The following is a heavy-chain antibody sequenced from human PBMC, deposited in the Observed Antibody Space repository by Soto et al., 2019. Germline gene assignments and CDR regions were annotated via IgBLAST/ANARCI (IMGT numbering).Heavy chain of an antibody. J-gene: IGHJ4*02. V-gene: IGHV5-51*01. CDR2: IYPGDSDT. CDR1: GYSFTSYW. CDR3: ASQAVFEWNHFDY. Sequence: PGASLKISCKGSGYSFTSYWIAWVRQMPGKGLEWMGIIYPGDSDTRYNPSFQGQVTISADKSISTAYLQSSSLKASDTAMYYCASQAVFEWNHFDYWGQVTRVTVST. D-gene: IGHD6-19*01.